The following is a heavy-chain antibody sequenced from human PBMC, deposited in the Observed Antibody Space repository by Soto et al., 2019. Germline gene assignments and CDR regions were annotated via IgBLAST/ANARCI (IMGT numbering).Heavy chain of an antibody. CDR3: ARHYGGYDEPWIGGYYYYMDV. CDR2: IYYSGST. CDR1: GGSISSSSYY. D-gene: IGHD5-12*01. J-gene: IGHJ6*03. V-gene: IGHV4-39*01. Sequence: SETLSLTCTVSGGSISSSSYYWGWIRQPPGKGLEWIGSIYYSGSTYYNPSLKSRVTISVDTSKNQFSLKLSSVTAADTAVYYCARHYGGYDEPWIGGYYYYMDVWGKGTTVTVSS.